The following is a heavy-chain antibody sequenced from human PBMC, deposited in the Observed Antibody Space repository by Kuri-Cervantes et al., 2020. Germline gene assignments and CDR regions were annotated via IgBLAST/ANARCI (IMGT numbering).Heavy chain of an antibody. CDR1: GFTFSSYW. Sequence: GESLKISCAASGFTFSSYWMSWVRQAPGKGLEWVSYISSSSSTIYYADSVKGRFTISRDNAKNSLYLQMNSLRDEDTAVYYCARAHVSWGVITPDFDYWGQGTLVTVSS. D-gene: IGHD3-10*01. V-gene: IGHV3-48*02. CDR2: ISSSSSTI. CDR3: ARAHVSWGVITPDFDY. J-gene: IGHJ4*02.